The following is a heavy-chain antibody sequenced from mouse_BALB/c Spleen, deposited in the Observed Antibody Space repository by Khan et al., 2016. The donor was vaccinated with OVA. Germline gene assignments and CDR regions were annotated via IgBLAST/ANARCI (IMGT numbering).Heavy chain of an antibody. V-gene: IGHV5-6*01. CDR2: ITNGGSYT. CDR3: ARRGYDEAWFAY. Sequence: VQLKESGGDLVKPGGSLKLSCAASGFTFSNYGMSWVRQTPDKRLEWVATITNGGSYTYYPDSVKGRFTISSDNAKNTLYLQMSSLKSEDTAMYYCARRGYDEAWFAYWGQGTLVTVSA. J-gene: IGHJ3*01. D-gene: IGHD2-2*01. CDR1: GFTFSNYG.